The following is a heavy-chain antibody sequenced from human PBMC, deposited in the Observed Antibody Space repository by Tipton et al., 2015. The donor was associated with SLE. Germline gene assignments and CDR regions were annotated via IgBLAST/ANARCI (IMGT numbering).Heavy chain of an antibody. Sequence: SLRLSCAASGFTFSSYGMHWVRQAPGKGLEWVSSISSSSSYIYYADSVKGRFTISRDNAKNSLYLQMNSLRAEDTAVYYCAKDKRGGIRFYYFDYWGQGTLVTVSS. J-gene: IGHJ4*02. CDR2: ISSSSSYI. D-gene: IGHD3-10*01. CDR1: GFTFSSYG. V-gene: IGHV3-21*04. CDR3: AKDKRGGIRFYYFDY.